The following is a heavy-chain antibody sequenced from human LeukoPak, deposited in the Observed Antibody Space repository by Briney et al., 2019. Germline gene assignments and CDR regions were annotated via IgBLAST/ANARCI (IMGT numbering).Heavy chain of an antibody. J-gene: IGHJ4*02. V-gene: IGHV1-69*05. CDR2: IIPIFGTA. CDR1: GGTFSSYA. Sequence: GASVKVSCKASGGTFSSYAISWVRQAPGQGLEWMGGIIPIFGTANYAQKFQGRVTITTDESTSTAYMGLSSLRSEDTAVYYCARGNPSSSSPDYWGQGTLVTVSS. CDR3: ARGNPSSSSPDY. D-gene: IGHD6-6*01.